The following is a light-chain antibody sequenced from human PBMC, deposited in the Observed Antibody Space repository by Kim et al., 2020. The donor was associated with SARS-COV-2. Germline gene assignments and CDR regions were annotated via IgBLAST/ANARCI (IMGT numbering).Light chain of an antibody. CDR2: DAS. CDR1: QNINSD. V-gene: IGKV3-15*01. CDR3: QHYYTWPYN. J-gene: IGKJ2*01. Sequence: SWSSGERATRSCRASQNINSDLAWYQQKPGQAPRLLIYDASTRIPGLPERFSGSGSGREFTLTISNLQSEDFAVYYCQHYYTWPYNFGQGTKLEI.